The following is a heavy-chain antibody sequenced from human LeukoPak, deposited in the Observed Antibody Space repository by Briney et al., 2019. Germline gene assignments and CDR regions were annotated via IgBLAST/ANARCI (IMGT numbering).Heavy chain of an antibody. CDR3: ARGRSDSSGYYYVSAYYYDMDV. V-gene: IGHV4-34*01. Sequence: SETVSLTCAVYGGSFSGYYWSWIRQPPGKGLEWIGEITHSGSNNYNPSLKSRVTISVETSKSQFSLKLSSVTAADTAVYYCARGRSDSSGYYYVSAYYYDMDVWGKGTTVTVSS. CDR2: ITHSGSN. D-gene: IGHD3-22*01. J-gene: IGHJ6*03. CDR1: GGSFSGYY.